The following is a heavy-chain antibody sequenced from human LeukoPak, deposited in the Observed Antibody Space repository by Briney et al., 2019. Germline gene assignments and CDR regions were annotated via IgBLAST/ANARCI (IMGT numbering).Heavy chain of an antibody. CDR3: ATGMTATFAPGVDV. J-gene: IGHJ6*02. D-gene: IGHD1-20*01. V-gene: IGHV5-10-1*01. CDR2: IDPSDSYA. Sequence: GESLRISCKGSGYRFTSYWIAWVRQTPGKGLEWMGRIDPSDSYAKYSPSFQSHVTISADKSISTAYLQWSSLQASDTAMYYCATGMTATFAPGVDVWGQGTTVTVSS. CDR1: GYRFTSYW.